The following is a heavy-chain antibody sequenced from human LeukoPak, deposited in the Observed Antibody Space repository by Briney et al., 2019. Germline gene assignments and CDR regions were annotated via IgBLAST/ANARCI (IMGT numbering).Heavy chain of an antibody. Sequence: AGGSLRLSCAASGFTFSSYGMHWVRQAPGKGLEWVAVISYDGSNKYYADSVKGRLTISRDNSKNTLYLQMNSLRAEDTAVYYCARERKYDSNFDYWGQGTLVTVSS. J-gene: IGHJ4*02. CDR2: ISYDGSNK. CDR1: GFTFSSYG. D-gene: IGHD1-1*01. CDR3: ARERKYDSNFDY. V-gene: IGHV3-30*03.